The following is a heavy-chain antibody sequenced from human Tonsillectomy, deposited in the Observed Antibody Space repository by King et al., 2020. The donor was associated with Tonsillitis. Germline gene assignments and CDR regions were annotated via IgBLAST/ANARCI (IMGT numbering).Heavy chain of an antibody. J-gene: IGHJ6*02. CDR2: IYTDGST. CDR3: SRVAGRRPPGAYGMDV. CDR1: GLAVSSNY. Sequence: VQLVESGGGLVQPGGSLRLSCAASGLAVSSNYMNWVRQAPGKGLECVSVIYTDGSTYYADSVKGRFTISRHKYKNTLYLQMNSLRPEDTAVFYYSRVAGRRPPGAYGMDVWGQGTTVTVSS. D-gene: IGHD1-14*01. V-gene: IGHV3-53*04.